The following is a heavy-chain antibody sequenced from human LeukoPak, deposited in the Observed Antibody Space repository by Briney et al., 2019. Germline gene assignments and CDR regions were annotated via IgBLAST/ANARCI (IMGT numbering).Heavy chain of an antibody. Sequence: PSETLSLICTVSGDSITNNRYYWGWIRQPPGKGLEWIGSLYFGGSTYYNASLKSRITISVDTSMNQFSLRLTSVTAADTAIYYCGRHRGLWVGELWGQGTLVTVSS. CDR3: GRHRGLWVGEL. V-gene: IGHV4-39*01. CDR1: GDSITNNRYY. CDR2: LYFGGST. D-gene: IGHD3-10*01. J-gene: IGHJ4*02.